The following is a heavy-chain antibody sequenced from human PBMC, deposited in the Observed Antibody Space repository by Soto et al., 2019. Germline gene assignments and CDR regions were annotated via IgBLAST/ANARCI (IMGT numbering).Heavy chain of an antibody. CDR3: AREAWGYGSGPAFDI. CDR2: INHSGST. CDR1: GGSFSGYY. V-gene: IGHV4-34*01. J-gene: IGHJ3*02. Sequence: LSLTCAVYGGSFSGYYWSWIRQPPGKGLEWIGEINHSGSTNYNPSLKSRVTISVDTSKNQFSLKLSSVTAADTAVYYCAREAWGYGSGPAFDIWGQGTMVTVSS. D-gene: IGHD3-10*01.